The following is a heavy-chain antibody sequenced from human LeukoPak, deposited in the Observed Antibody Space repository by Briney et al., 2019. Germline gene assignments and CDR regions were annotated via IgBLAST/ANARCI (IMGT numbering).Heavy chain of an antibody. D-gene: IGHD1-26*01. CDR1: GYTFTGYY. CDR3: ARGGWELPKLAFDY. V-gene: IGHV1-2*06. Sequence: ASVKVSCKASGYTFTGYYMHWVRQAPGQGLEWMGRINPNSGGTNYAQKFQGRVTMTRDTSISTAYMELSRLRSDDTAVYYCARGGWELPKLAFDYWGLGTLVTVSS. CDR2: INPNSGGT. J-gene: IGHJ4*02.